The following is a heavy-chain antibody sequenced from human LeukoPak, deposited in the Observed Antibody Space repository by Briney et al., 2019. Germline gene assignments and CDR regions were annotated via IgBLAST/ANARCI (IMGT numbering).Heavy chain of an antibody. V-gene: IGHV3-7*01. D-gene: IGHD2-2*01. CDR3: ARERFCTSTTCYFGAPFDY. CDR2: IKQDGSEN. CDR1: GFTFSTYY. J-gene: IGHJ4*02. Sequence: GGSLRLSCAASGFTFSTYYMTWVRQAPGKGLKWVAGIKQDGSENYYVDSVKGRFTISRDNSKNSLYLQMNSLRAEDTAVYFCARERFCTSTTCYFGAPFDYWGQGTLVTVSS.